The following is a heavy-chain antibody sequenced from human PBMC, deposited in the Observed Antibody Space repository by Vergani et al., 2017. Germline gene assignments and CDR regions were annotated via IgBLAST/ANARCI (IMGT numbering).Heavy chain of an antibody. Sequence: QVQLVQSGAEVKKPGASVKVSCKASGYTFTGYYMHWVRQAPGQGLEWMGWINPNSGGTNYAQKLQGRVTMTTDTYTRTAYMELRSLGSDDTAVYYCARDWGPAGLVPAGVDPWGQGTLVTVSS. CDR3: ARDWGPAGLVPAGVDP. J-gene: IGHJ5*02. CDR2: INPNSGGT. CDR1: GYTFTGYY. D-gene: IGHD2-2*01. V-gene: IGHV1-2*02.